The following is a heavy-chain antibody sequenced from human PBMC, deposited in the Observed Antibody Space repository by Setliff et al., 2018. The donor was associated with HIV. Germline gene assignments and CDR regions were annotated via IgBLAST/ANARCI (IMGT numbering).Heavy chain of an antibody. D-gene: IGHD4-17*01. Sequence: PSETLSLTCTVSGPPINIHYWSWIRQSPRKGFEWIGYIYSTGSTNYNPSLQSRVTISMVASRNQFSLKVTSVTAADTAVYYCAKGAGFYGDYTFDHWGQGRQVTVSS. CDR2: IYSTGST. V-gene: IGHV4-59*11. CDR3: AKGAGFYGDYTFDH. J-gene: IGHJ4*02. CDR1: GPPINIHY.